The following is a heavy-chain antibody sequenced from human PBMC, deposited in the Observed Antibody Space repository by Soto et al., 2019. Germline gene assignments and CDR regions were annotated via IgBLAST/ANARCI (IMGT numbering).Heavy chain of an antibody. Sequence: QVQLVQSGDEVKKPGSSVKVSCKTSGGTFGSYAISWVRQAPGQGLEWMGEIIPILGTANYAQKFQGRATITADESTGTAYMELSSLRSDDTAVYYCARPNAPYCSGASCQMEMGYWGQGTLVTVSS. CDR3: ARPNAPYCSGASCQMEMGY. CDR2: IIPILGTA. J-gene: IGHJ4*02. V-gene: IGHV1-69*01. CDR1: GGTFGSYA. D-gene: IGHD2-15*01.